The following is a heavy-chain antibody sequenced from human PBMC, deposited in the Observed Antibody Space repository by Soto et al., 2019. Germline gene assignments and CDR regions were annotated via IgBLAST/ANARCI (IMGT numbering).Heavy chain of an antibody. D-gene: IGHD6-19*01. V-gene: IGHV2-5*02. CDR2: IYWDDDK. CDR3: AHRVSTVAGTRFFDY. Sequence: QITLKESGPTLVKPTQTLTLTCTFSGFSLSTSGVGVGWIRQPPGKALEWLALIYWDDDKRYSPSLKSRLTIXXDXPTXQVVLTMTNMDPVDTATYYCAHRVSTVAGTRFFDYWGQGTLVTVSS. CDR1: GFSLSTSGVG. J-gene: IGHJ4*02.